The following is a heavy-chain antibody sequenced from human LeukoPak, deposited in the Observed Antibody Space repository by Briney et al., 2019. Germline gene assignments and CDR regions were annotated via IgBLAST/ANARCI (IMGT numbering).Heavy chain of an antibody. D-gene: IGHD4-11*01. CDR1: EFTFRSYW. Sequence: PGGSLRLSCVASEFTFRSYWMHWVRQAPREGLVWVSVINSDGSTTLYADSVKGRFTISRDNAKNTLYLQMNSLRAEDTAVYYCAGLRGKITTIEYWGQGTLVTVSS. CDR3: AGLRGKITTIEY. J-gene: IGHJ4*02. CDR2: INSDGSTT. V-gene: IGHV3-74*03.